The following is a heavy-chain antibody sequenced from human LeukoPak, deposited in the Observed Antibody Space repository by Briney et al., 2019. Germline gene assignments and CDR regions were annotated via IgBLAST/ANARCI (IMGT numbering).Heavy chain of an antibody. Sequence: ASVKVSCKASGYTFTGYYMHWVRQAPGQGLEWMGWINPKTGGTKYAQRFQGRVTMTRDTSISTAYMELSRLRSDDTAVYYCARDLEPNYYDSSGYYRVPGYWGQGTLVTVSS. J-gene: IGHJ4*02. D-gene: IGHD3-22*01. V-gene: IGHV1-2*02. CDR3: ARDLEPNYYDSSGYYRVPGY. CDR1: GYTFTGYY. CDR2: INPKTGGT.